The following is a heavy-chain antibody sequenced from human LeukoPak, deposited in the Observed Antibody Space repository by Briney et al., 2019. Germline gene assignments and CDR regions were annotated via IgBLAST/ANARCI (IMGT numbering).Heavy chain of an antibody. CDR1: GGSISSYY. CDR2: IYTSGST. D-gene: IGHD6-6*01. CDR3: ARHLSGKLSIAALTDY. J-gene: IGHJ4*02. Sequence: SETLSLTCTVSGGSISSYYWSWIRQPAGKGLEWIGRIYTSGSTNYNPSLKSRVTMSVDTSKNQFSLKLSSVTAADTAVYYCARHLSGKLSIAALTDYWGQGTLVTVSS. V-gene: IGHV4-4*07.